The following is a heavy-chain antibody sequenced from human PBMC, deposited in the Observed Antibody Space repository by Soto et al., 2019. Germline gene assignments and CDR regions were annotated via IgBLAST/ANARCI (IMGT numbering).Heavy chain of an antibody. CDR2: INAGNGNT. J-gene: IGHJ5*01. CDR3: ARDQQFSNWFDS. Sequence: VASVKVSCKASGYTFSRYAIHWVRQAPGQRLEWMGWINAGNGNTKYSQKFEGRVTLTTDTSANTVYMELSSLRFEDTALYYCARDQQFSNWFDSWGQGTLVTVSS. CDR1: GYTFSRYA. D-gene: IGHD6-13*01. V-gene: IGHV1-3*01.